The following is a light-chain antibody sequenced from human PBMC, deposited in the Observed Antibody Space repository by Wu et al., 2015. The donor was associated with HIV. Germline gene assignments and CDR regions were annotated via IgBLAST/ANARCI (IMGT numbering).Light chain of an antibody. CDR2: GAS. CDR3: QKYNTAPWT. Sequence: DIQMTQSPSSLSASVGDRVTITCRASQGIANYLAWYQQKPGKLPKLLIYGASTLQSGVPSRFNGSGSGTAFTLTISSLQPEDVATYYCQKYNTAPWTFGQGTKVEMK. J-gene: IGKJ1*01. V-gene: IGKV1-27*01. CDR1: QGIANY.